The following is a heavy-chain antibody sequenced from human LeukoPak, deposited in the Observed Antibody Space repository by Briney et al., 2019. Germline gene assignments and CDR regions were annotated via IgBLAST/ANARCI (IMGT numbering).Heavy chain of an antibody. Sequence: PSETLSLTCTVSGDSISRYYWTWIRQPPGKGLEWIGYMFYGGSTTYNPSLKSRITISVATSKNQFSLKLRSVTAADTAVYYCARLPYYYDNSGFRDYHYYMDVWGKGTTVNVFS. J-gene: IGHJ6*03. D-gene: IGHD3-22*01. CDR1: GDSISRYY. V-gene: IGHV4-59*08. CDR3: ARLPYYYDNSGFRDYHYYMDV. CDR2: MFYGGST.